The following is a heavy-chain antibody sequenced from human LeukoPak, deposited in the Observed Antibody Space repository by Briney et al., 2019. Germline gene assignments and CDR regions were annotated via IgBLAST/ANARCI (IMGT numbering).Heavy chain of an antibody. CDR1: GASTSSGLYY. V-gene: IGHV4-61*02. D-gene: IGHD6-13*01. Sequence: PSKTLSLTCTVSGASTSSGLYYWNWFRQPAGKGLEYIGRIYNSGSTNYNPSLKSRVTISVDTPKNQFSLKLTSVTASDSAVYYCASSNWLRDANFDSWGQGTLVTVSS. J-gene: IGHJ4*02. CDR3: ASSNWLRDANFDS. CDR2: IYNSGST.